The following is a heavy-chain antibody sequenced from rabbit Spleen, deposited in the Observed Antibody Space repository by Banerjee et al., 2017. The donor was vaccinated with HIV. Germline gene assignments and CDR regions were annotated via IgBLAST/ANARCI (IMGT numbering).Heavy chain of an antibody. D-gene: IGHD2-1*01. J-gene: IGHJ4*02. CDR1: GFSLSSYA. CDR2: IATGGSA. CDR3: ARSLFKSDGVTDNI. V-gene: IGHV1S69*01. Sequence: QSLEESGGRLVTPGTPLTLTCTASGFSLSSYAVNWVRQAPGKGLEWIGFIATGGSAYYASWAKGRFTISRTSTTVALEIASPTTEDTATYFCARSLFKSDGVTDNIWGPGTLVTVS.